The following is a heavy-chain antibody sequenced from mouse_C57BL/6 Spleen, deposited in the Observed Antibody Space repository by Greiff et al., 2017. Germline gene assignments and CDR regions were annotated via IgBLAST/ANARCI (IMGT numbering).Heavy chain of an antibody. J-gene: IGHJ2*01. V-gene: IGHV1-64*01. Sequence: VQLQQPGAELVKPGASVKLSCKASGYTFTSYWMHWVKQRPGQGLEWIGMIHPNSGSTNYNEKFKSKATLTVDKSSSTAYMQLSSLTSEDSAVYYCARPFTTGYFDYWGQGTTLTVSS. CDR2: IHPNSGST. D-gene: IGHD2-12*01. CDR3: ARPFTTGYFDY. CDR1: GYTFTSYW.